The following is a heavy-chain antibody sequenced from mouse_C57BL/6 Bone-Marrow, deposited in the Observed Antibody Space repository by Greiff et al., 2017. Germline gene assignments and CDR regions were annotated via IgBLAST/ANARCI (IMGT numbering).Heavy chain of an antibody. V-gene: IGHV1-81*01. Sequence: QVQLQQSGAELARPGASVKLSCKASGYTFTSYGMRWVKQRTGQGLEWIGEIYPTDGNTNYNEKFKGKATLTADKSSSTAYMELRSLTSEVSAVYFCANDYENCDGWGTGTTLTVSS. J-gene: IGHJ1*03. CDR2: IYPTDGNT. CDR1: GYTFTSYG. D-gene: IGHD2-4*01. CDR3: ANDYENCDG.